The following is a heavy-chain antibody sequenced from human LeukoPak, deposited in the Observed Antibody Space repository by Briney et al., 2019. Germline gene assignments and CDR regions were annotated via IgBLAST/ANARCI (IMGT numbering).Heavy chain of an antibody. CDR2: TYYRSKWYN. J-gene: IGHJ6*04. D-gene: IGHD2-15*01. V-gene: IGHV6-1*01. CDR3: ARAVVANSYDYYGVDV. Sequence: SQTLSLTCAISGDPVSSNRASWNWIRQSPSRGLEWLGRTYYRSKWYNDYAVSVKGRITINPDTSKNQFSLLLNSVTPEDTAVYYCARAVVANSYDYYGVDVWGEGTTVTVSS. CDR1: GDPVSSNRAS.